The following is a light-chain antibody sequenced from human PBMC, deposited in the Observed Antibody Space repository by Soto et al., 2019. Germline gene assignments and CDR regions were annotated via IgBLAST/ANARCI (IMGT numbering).Light chain of an antibody. CDR3: QQYNSYPWT. J-gene: IGKJ1*01. Sequence: IQLTQSPSTLSAHAGDRVTTTCRSSQSISIWLAWYQQKPGKAPKLLIYKASSLESGVPSRFSGSGSGTEFTLTISSLQPDDFATYYCQQYNSYPWTFGQGTKVDIK. CDR2: KAS. CDR1: QSISIW. V-gene: IGKV1-5*03.